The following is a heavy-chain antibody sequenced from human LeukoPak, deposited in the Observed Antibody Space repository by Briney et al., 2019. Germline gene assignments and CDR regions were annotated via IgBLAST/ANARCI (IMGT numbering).Heavy chain of an antibody. J-gene: IGHJ4*02. V-gene: IGHV1-8*03. CDR2: MNPNSGNT. CDR3: ARGETSPTFFY. Sequence: GASVKVSCKASGYTFRSFDINWVRRAIGQGLEWLGGMNPNSGNTDYAQKFQGRVTFTRNTSISIAYMELSSLTYEDTAVYYCARGETSPTFFYWGQGTLVTVSS. CDR1: GYTFRSFD. D-gene: IGHD3-3*01.